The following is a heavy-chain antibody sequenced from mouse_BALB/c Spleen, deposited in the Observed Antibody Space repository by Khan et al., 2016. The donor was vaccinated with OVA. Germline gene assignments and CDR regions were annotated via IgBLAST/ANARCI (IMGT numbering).Heavy chain of an antibody. D-gene: IGHD1-1*02. CDR1: GFSLTNYG. CDR3: ARQPNYYYNIMDY. V-gene: IGHV2-6-1*01. J-gene: IGHJ4*01. Sequence: QVQLKESGPGLAPPSQTLSITCTTSGFSLTNYGIHWVRQPPGKGLEWLVVIWNDGTTTYNSAPKTRLTIIKDNYHSQALLKMNSLQTDDTAIYCCARQPNYYYNIMDYWGQGTSVTVSS. CDR2: IWNDGTT.